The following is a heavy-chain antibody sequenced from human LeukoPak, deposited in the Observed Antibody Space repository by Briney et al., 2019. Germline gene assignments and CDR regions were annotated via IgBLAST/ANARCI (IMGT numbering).Heavy chain of an antibody. CDR3: ARGRQWFSYYFDY. CDR2: INHSGST. V-gene: IGHV4-34*01. D-gene: IGHD3-22*01. Sequence: SETLSLTCSVYVGSFSCYYWSWIRQPPGKGLEWIGEINHSGSTNYNPSLKSRLNISVDTSKNQFSLKLRSVTGADTAVYYCARGRQWFSYYFDYWGQGTLVTVSS. CDR1: VGSFSCYY. J-gene: IGHJ4*02.